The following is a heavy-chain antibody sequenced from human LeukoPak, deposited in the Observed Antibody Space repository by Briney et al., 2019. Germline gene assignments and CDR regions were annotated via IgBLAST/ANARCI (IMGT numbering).Heavy chain of an antibody. D-gene: IGHD3-3*01. J-gene: IGHJ4*02. V-gene: IGHV1-2*06. CDR3: ARERKITIFGVACDY. CDR2: INPNGGGT. CDR1: GYTFTGYY. Sequence: ASVTVSCKASGYTFTGYYIHWVRQAPGQGLEWMGRINPNGGGTNYAQKFQGRVTMTSDTSISTAYMELSRLRSDDTAVYYCARERKITIFGVACDYWGQGTLVTVSS.